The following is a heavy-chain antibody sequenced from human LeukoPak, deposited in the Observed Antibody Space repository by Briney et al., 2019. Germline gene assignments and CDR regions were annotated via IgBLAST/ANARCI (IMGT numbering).Heavy chain of an antibody. CDR2: ISGSGDST. Sequence: GGSLRLSCAASGFTFSSYAMSWVRQAPGKGLEWVSAISGSGDSTYYADSVKGRFTVSRDNSKNTLYLQMNSLRAEDTAVYYCARASYYDSWSGVEHWGQGTLVTVSS. V-gene: IGHV3-23*01. CDR1: GFTFSSYA. D-gene: IGHD3-3*01. CDR3: ARASYYDSWSGVEH. J-gene: IGHJ4*02.